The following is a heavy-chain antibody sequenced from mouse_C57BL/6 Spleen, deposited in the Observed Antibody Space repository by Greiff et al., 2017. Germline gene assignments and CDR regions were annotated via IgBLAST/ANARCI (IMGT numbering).Heavy chain of an antibody. CDR3: ASDYGSSHYAMDY. V-gene: IGHV1-52*01. J-gene: IGHJ4*01. CDR2: IDPSDSET. Sequence: VQLQQSGAELVRPGSSVKLSCKASGYTFTSYWMHWVKQRPIQGLEWIGNIDPSDSETHYNQKFKDKATLTVDKSSSTAYMQLSSLTSEDSAVYYCASDYGSSHYAMDYWGQGTSVTVSS. CDR1: GYTFTSYW. D-gene: IGHD1-1*01.